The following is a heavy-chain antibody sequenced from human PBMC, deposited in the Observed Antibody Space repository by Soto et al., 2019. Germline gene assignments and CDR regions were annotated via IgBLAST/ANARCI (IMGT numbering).Heavy chain of an antibody. V-gene: IGHV4-59*01. CDR1: GDSMSSYY. J-gene: IGHJ4*02. CDR3: ARAKSNYQTFDH. CDR2: IYYSGST. Sequence: TLSLTCTVSGDSMSSYYWSWIRQPPGKGLEWIGYIYYSGSTTYNPSLRSRVTMSVDTSKNQFSLRLSSVTAADTAVYYCARAKSNYQTFDHWGQGSQVTVSS. D-gene: IGHD4-4*01.